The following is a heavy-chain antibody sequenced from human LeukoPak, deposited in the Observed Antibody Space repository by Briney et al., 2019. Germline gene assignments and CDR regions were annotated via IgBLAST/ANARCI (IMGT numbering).Heavy chain of an antibody. D-gene: IGHD6-6*01. CDR2: IWYDGSNK. Sequence: GGSLRLSCAASGFTFSSYGMHWVRQAPGKGLEWVAVIWYDGSNKYYSDSVKGRFTISRDNSKNTLYLQMNSLRAEDTAVYYCARDLIAARSGLDYWGQGTLVTVSS. CDR1: GFTFSSYG. CDR3: ARDLIAARSGLDY. J-gene: IGHJ4*02. V-gene: IGHV3-33*01.